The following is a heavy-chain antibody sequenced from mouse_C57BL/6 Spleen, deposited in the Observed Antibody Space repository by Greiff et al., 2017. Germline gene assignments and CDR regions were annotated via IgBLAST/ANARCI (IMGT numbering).Heavy chain of an antibody. J-gene: IGHJ4*01. V-gene: IGHV1-80*01. CDR3: ARRSYSNYAMDY. CDR1: GYAFSSYW. D-gene: IGHD2-5*01. Sequence: QVQLQQSGAELVKPGASVKISCKASGYAFSSYWMNWVKQRPGKGLEWIGQIYPGDGDTNYNGKFKGKATLTADKSSSTAYMQLSSLTSEDSAVYFCARRSYSNYAMDYWGQGTSVTVSS. CDR2: IYPGDGDT.